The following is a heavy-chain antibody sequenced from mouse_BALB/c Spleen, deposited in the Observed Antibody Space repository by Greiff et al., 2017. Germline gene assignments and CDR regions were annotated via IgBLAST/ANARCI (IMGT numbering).Heavy chain of an antibody. J-gene: IGHJ4*01. CDR2: ISYSGST. CDR1: GYSITSDYA. Sequence: DVKLQESGPGLVKPSQSLSLTCTVTGYSITSDYAWNWIRQFPGNKLEWMGYISYSGSTSYNPSLKSRISITRDTSKNQFFLQLNSVTTEDTATYYCARRYDYAMDYWGQGTSVTVSS. D-gene: IGHD2-14*01. CDR3: ARRYDYAMDY. V-gene: IGHV3-2*02.